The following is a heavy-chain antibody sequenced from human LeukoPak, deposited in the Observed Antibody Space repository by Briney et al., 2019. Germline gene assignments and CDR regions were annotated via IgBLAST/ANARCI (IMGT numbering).Heavy chain of an antibody. CDR2: IYPGDSGT. CDR3: ARLVCSSTSCQFDY. D-gene: IGHD2-2*01. J-gene: IGHJ4*02. V-gene: IGHV5-51*01. CDR1: GYSFTSYW. Sequence: LGESLKISCKGSGYSFTSYWIGWVRQMPGKGLEWMGIIYPGDSGTRYSPSFQGQVTISADKSISTAYLQWSSLKASDTAMYYCARLVCSSTSCQFDYWGQGTLVTVSS.